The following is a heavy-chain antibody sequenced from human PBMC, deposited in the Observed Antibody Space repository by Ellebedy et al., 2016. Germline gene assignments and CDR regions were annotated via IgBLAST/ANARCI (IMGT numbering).Heavy chain of an antibody. J-gene: IGHJ4*02. CDR3: ARGGVVAGADY. D-gene: IGHD6-19*01. CDR2: IYRTGTT. CDR1: GFTVSTNY. Sequence: GESLKISCAVSGFTVSTNYMSWVRQAPGKGLEWVAIIYRTGTTFYPDSAKGRFTISRDNAKNSLYLQMNSLRGEDTAVYYCARGGVVAGADYWGQGTLVTVSS. V-gene: IGHV3-53*01.